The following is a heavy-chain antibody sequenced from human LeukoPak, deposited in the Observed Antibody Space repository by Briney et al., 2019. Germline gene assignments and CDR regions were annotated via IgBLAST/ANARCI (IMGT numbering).Heavy chain of an antibody. Sequence: SETLSLTYTVSGGSISSYYWSWIRQPPGKGLEWIGYIYYSGSTNYNPSLKSRVTISVDTSKNQFSLKLSSVTAADTAVYYCARWAPSAGLSYWGQGTLVTVSS. D-gene: IGHD6-19*01. CDR2: IYYSGST. CDR1: GGSISSYY. J-gene: IGHJ4*02. CDR3: ARWAPSAGLSY. V-gene: IGHV4-59*01.